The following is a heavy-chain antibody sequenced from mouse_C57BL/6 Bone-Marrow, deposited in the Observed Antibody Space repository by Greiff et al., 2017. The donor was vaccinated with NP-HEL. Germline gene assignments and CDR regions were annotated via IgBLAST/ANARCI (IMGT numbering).Heavy chain of an antibody. J-gene: IGHJ1*03. V-gene: IGHV1-19*01. CDR3: AILLRPGYWYFDV. D-gene: IGHD1-1*01. CDR1: GYTFTDYY. CDR2: INPYNGGT. Sequence: VQLQQSGPVLVKPGASVKMSCKASGYTFTDYYMNWVKQSHGKSLEWIGVINPYNGGTSYNQKFKGKATLTVDKSSSTAYMELNSLTSEDSAVYYCAILLRPGYWYFDVWGTGTTVTVSS.